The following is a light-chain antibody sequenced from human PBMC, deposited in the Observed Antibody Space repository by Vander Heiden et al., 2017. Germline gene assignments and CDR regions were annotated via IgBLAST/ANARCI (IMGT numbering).Light chain of an antibody. Sequence: QSALTQPASVSGSPGQSITISCTGTSSDVGAYNFVSVYQQHPGKAPKLLIYDVTYRPSGVSSRFSGSKSGNTASLTSSGLQAEDEANYYCGSYIGSSLWVFGGGTKLTVL. V-gene: IGLV2-14*03. CDR3: GSYIGSSLWV. CDR1: SSDVGAYNF. J-gene: IGLJ3*02. CDR2: DVT.